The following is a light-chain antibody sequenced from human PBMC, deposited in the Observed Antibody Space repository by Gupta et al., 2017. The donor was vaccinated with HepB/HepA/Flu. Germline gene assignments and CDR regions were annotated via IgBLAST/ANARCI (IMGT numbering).Light chain of an antibody. Sequence: EMVLTQSPLSLPVSPGEPASISCRSSQSLLHSNGYNYLDWYQQKPGQSPQLLIYVGSNRASGVPDRFSGSGSGTDFTLKISRVEAEDVGIYYCMQRLQTPQVTFGQGTRLEIK. CDR2: VGS. CDR3: MQRLQTPQVT. CDR1: QSLLHSNGYNY. V-gene: IGKV2-28*01. J-gene: IGKJ5*01.